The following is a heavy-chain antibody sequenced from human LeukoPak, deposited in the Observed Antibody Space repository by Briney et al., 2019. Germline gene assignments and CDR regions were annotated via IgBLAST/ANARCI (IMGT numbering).Heavy chain of an antibody. CDR1: GGSISGYY. CDR3: ARDYDSSGCLP. D-gene: IGHD3-22*01. V-gene: IGHV4-4*07. J-gene: IGHJ5*02. Sequence: SETLSLTCTVSGGSISGYYWSWIRQPAGKGLEWIGRIYTSGTTNYNPSLKSRVSMSVDTSKNQFSLKLSSVTAADTAVYYCARDYDSSGCLPWGQGTLVTVSS. CDR2: IYTSGTT.